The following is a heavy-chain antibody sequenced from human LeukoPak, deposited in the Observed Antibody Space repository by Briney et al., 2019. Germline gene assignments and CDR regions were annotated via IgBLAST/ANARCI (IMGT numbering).Heavy chain of an antibody. CDR2: IYYTGST. J-gene: IGHJ3*02. CDR1: GGSISSGGYY. Sequence: SETLSLTCTVSGGSISSGGYYWSWIRQPPGKGLEWIAYIYYTGSTYYNPSLKSRLTISVDRSKNQFSLRLSSMTAADTAVYYCARVPSVIDAFDIWGQGTLLTVSS. CDR3: ARVPSVIDAFDI. D-gene: IGHD2-21*01. V-gene: IGHV4-31*03.